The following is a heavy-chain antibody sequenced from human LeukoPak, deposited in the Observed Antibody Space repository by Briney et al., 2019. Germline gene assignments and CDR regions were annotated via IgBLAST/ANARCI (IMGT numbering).Heavy chain of an antibody. CDR1: GFTFNSHA. D-gene: IGHD3-10*01. CDR2: ISTSGRT. J-gene: IGHJ4*02. V-gene: IGHV3-23*01. Sequence: GESLRLSCAASGFTFNSHAINWVSQAPGKGLEWVSAISTSGRTYYADSVKGRFTISRDNSKDMVHLQMNSLRAEDTALYYCAKVDPPAGSGSYYNYDYWGQGTLVTVAS. CDR3: AKVDPPAGSGSYYNYDY.